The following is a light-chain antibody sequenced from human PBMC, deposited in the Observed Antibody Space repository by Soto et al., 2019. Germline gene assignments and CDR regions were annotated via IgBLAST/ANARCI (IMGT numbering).Light chain of an antibody. J-gene: IGLJ2*01. Sequence: QSVLTQPPSVSAAPGQKVTISCSGSTSNIGNNFISWYQQFPRVAPTLLIYDNSKRPSGIPDRSSGSKSGTSGTLDISGLQTGDEADYYCGSWDTNLGAVVFGGGTKVTVL. CDR2: DNS. CDR3: GSWDTNLGAVV. CDR1: TSNIGNNF. V-gene: IGLV1-51*01.